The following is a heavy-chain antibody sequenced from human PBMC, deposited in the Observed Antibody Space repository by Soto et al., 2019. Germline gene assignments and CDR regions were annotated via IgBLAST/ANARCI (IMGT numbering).Heavy chain of an antibody. D-gene: IGHD6-6*01. CDR1: GFTFSSYG. CDR3: AKTSSASGRECPGH. CDR2: ISGSGGST. Sequence: GSLRLSCAASGFTFSSYGMTWDRQAPGKGLEWVSAISGSGGSTFYADSLGGRFTISRDNSQNILFLEMKSLRAGDTAMYFCAKTSSASGRECPGHWGQGAQVTVS. J-gene: IGHJ4*02. V-gene: IGHV3-23*01.